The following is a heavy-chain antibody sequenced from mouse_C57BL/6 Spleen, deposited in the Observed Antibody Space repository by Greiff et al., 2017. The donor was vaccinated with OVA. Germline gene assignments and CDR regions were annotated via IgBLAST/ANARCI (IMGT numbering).Heavy chain of an antibody. Sequence: VQLQQPGAELVMPGASVKLSCKASGYTFTSYWMHWVKQRPGQGLEWIGEIDPSDSYTNYIQKFKGKSTLTVDKSSSTAYMQLSSLTSEDSAVYYCARSLITTVMDYWGQGTSVTVSS. V-gene: IGHV1-69*01. CDR1: GYTFTSYW. CDR2: IDPSDSYT. CDR3: ARSLITTVMDY. D-gene: IGHD1-1*01. J-gene: IGHJ4*01.